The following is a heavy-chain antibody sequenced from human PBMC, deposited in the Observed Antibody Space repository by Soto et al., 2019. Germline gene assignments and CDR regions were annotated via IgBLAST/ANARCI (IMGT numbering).Heavy chain of an antibody. CDR1: GGTFSSYA. V-gene: IGHV1-69*13. CDR2: IIPIFGTA. D-gene: IGHD6-13*01. Sequence: SVKVSCKASGGTFSSYAISWVRQAPGQGLEWMGGIIPIFGTANYAQKFQGRVTITADESTSTAYVELSSLRSEDTAVYYCARGVIAAAGMNWFDPWGQGTLVTVSS. J-gene: IGHJ5*02. CDR3: ARGVIAAAGMNWFDP.